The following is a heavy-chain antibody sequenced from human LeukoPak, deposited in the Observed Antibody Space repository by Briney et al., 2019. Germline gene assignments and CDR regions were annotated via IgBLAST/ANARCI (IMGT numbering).Heavy chain of an antibody. J-gene: IGHJ4*02. Sequence: GGSLRLSYAASGLTVSGTYMSWVRQAPGKGLEWVSVIYSGGSTYYADSVKGRFTISRDNSKNTLYLQMNSLRAEDTAVYYCARDLLEWYFDYWGQGTLVTVSS. CDR3: ARDLLEWYFDY. CDR1: GLTVSGTY. CDR2: IYSGGST. V-gene: IGHV3-66*01. D-gene: IGHD1-26*01.